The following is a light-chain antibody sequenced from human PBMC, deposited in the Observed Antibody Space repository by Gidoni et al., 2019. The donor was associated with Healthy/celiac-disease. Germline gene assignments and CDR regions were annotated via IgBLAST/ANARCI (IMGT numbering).Light chain of an antibody. J-gene: IGKJ4*01. CDR1: QDISNY. CDR2: DAS. V-gene: IGKV1-33*01. Sequence: DIQMTQAPSSLSASVGDRVTITCQASQDISNYINWYQQKPGKAPKLLIYDASNLETGVPSRFSGSGSGTDVTFTISSLQPEDTATYYCHQYDNFPSFGGGTKVQIK. CDR3: HQYDNFPS.